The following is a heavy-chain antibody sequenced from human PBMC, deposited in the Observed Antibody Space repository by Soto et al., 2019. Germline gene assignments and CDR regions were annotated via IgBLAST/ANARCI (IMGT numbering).Heavy chain of an antibody. D-gene: IGHD3-22*01. J-gene: IGHJ4*02. CDR1: GFTFSSYA. CDR3: AKEGQSGYYYVVAGPTRY. Sequence: PGGSLRLSCAASGFTFSSYAMSWVRQAPGKGLEWVSAISGSGGSTYYADSVKGRFTISRDNSKNTLYLQMNSLRAEDTAVYYCAKEGQSGYYYVVAGPTRYWGQGTLVTVSS. CDR2: ISGSGGST. V-gene: IGHV3-23*01.